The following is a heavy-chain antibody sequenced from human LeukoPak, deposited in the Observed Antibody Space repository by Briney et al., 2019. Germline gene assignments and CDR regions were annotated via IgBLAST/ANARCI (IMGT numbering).Heavy chain of an antibody. J-gene: IGHJ4*02. V-gene: IGHV3-33*01. CDR1: GFTFSSYG. D-gene: IGHD4-17*01. CDR2: IWYDGSNK. CDR3: ARSPFNYGDFAPHDY. Sequence: GGSLRLSCAASGFTFSSYGMHWVRQAPGKGLEWVAVIWYDGSNKYYADSVKGRFTISRDNTRSSLCLQMNSLRTEDTAVYYCARSPFNYGDFAPHDYWGQGTLVTVSS.